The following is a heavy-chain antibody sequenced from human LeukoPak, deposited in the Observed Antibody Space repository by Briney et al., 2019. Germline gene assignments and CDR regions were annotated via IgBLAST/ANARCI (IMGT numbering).Heavy chain of an antibody. CDR3: AGEGRHYDSSGYYR. V-gene: IGHV4-30-4*01. Sequence: SQTLSLTCTVSGGSISSGDYYWSWIRQPPGKGLEWIGYIYYSGSTYYNPSLKSRVTISVDTSKNQFSLKLSSVTAADTAVYYCAGEGRHYDSSGYYRWGQGTLVTVSS. CDR2: IYYSGST. D-gene: IGHD3-22*01. J-gene: IGHJ5*02. CDR1: GGSISSGDYY.